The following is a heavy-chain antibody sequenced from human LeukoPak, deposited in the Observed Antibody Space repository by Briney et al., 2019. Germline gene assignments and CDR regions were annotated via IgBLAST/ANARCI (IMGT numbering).Heavy chain of an antibody. J-gene: IGHJ4*02. D-gene: IGHD3-10*01. V-gene: IGHV3-23*01. Sequence: GSLRLSCAASGFTFSGYAMTWDRQGQGPGLDLVSTISGSGASTYYADSVKGRFTISRDNSKNTLYLQVNSLRAEDTAVYYCTRSISMVRGASDYWGQGTLVTVSS. CDR1: GFTFSGYA. CDR3: TRSISMVRGASDY. CDR2: ISGSGAST.